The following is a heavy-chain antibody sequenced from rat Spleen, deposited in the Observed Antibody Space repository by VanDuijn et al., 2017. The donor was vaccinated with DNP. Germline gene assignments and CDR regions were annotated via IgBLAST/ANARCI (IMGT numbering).Heavy chain of an antibody. CDR3: ARDLWY. Sequence: EVQLKESGPGLVQPSQTLSLTCTVSGFSLTDYSVHWVRQPPGKGLEWMGVMWSGGSTAYNSTLKSRLSISRDTSKSQVFLKMNSLQVEDTAMYFCARDLWYWGQGVMVTVSS. V-gene: IGHV2S63*01. D-gene: IGHD1-3*01. CDR1: GFSLTDYS. CDR2: MWSGGST. J-gene: IGHJ2*01.